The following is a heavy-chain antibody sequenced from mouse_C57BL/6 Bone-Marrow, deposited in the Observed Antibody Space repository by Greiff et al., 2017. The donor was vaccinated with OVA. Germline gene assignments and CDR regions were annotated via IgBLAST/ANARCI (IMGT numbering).Heavy chain of an antibody. CDR2: ISSGGDYI. CDR3: TREGGGIAY. CDR1: GFTFSSYA. Sequence: EVQRVESGEGLVKPGGSLKLSCAASGFTFSSYAMSWVRQTPEKRLEWVAYISSGGDYIYYADTVKGRFTISRDNARNPLYLQMSSLKSEDTAMYYCTREGGGIAYWGQGTLVTVSA. J-gene: IGHJ3*01. V-gene: IGHV5-9-1*02.